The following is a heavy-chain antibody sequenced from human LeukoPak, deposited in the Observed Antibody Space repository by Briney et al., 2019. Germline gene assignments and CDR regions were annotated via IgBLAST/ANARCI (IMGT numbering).Heavy chain of an antibody. CDR1: GGSISRFY. D-gene: IGHD5-24*01. Sequence: SETLSLTCIVSGGSISRFYWSWIRQPPGKALEWIGYIYYSGSTNYNPSLRSRVTMSVDTSKNQFSLKLNSVTAADTAVYYCARNSRDGDNWEYHYFDYWGQGTLVTVSS. J-gene: IGHJ4*02. V-gene: IGHV4-59*08. CDR2: IYYSGST. CDR3: ARNSRDGDNWEYHYFDY.